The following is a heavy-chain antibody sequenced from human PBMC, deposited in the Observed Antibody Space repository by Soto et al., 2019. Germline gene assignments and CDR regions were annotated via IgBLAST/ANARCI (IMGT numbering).Heavy chain of an antibody. J-gene: IGHJ3*02. V-gene: IGHV4-30-2*01. CDR1: GGSISSGGYS. CDR3: ARDANYHDDFDI. D-gene: IGHD2-2*01. CDR2: IYHSGST. Sequence: SETLSLTCAVSGGSISSGGYSWSWIRQPPGKGLEWIGYIYHSGSTYYNPSLKSRVTISVDRSKNQFSLKLSSVTAADTAVYYCARDANYHDDFDIWGQGTMVTVSS.